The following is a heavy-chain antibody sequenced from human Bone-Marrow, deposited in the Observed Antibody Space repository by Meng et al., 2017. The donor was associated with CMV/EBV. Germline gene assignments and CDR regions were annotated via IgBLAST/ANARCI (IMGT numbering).Heavy chain of an antibody. J-gene: IGHJ3*02. CDR1: GHTFTGYY. CDR2: INPNSGGT. CDR3: AIERITLIVPDHDAFDI. V-gene: IGHV1-2*02. Sequence: ASVKVSCNASGHTFTGYYMHWVRQAPGQGLEWMGWINPNSGGTNYAQKFQGRVTMTRDTSISTAYMELSRLRSDDTAVYYCAIERITLIVPDHDAFDIWGQGTMVTVSS. D-gene: IGHD3-22*01.